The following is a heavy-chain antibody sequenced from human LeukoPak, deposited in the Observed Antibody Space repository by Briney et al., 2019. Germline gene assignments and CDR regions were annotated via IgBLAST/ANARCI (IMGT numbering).Heavy chain of an antibody. J-gene: IGHJ6*03. CDR1: GFTFSNYA. D-gene: IGHD4-23*01. CDR3: VKGSTPHYYYHMDV. Sequence: GGSLRLSCSASGFTFSNYAMSWVRQAPGKGLEWVSTISGSGHNTYYVDSVKGRFTISRDNSKNTLYLQMNSLRVADTAVYYCVKGSTPHYYYHMDVWGKGTTVTVSS. V-gene: IGHV3-23*01. CDR2: ISGSGHNT.